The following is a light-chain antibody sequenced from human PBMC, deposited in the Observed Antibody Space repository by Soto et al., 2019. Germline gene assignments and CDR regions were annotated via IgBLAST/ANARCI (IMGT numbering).Light chain of an antibody. CDR1: QDITNY. V-gene: IGKV1-33*01. J-gene: IGKJ5*01. CDR3: QHYDNLTIT. CDR2: DAS. Sequence: DSQMTQSASSLCASVGDTVTITCQASQDITNYLNWYQQKPGKAPKLLISDASTLETGVPSRFSGSGSGTDFAFTISSLQPEDIATYYCQHYDNLTITFGQGTRLEIK.